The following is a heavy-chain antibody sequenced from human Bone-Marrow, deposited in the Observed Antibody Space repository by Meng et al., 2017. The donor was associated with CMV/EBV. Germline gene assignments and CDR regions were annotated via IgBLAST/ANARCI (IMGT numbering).Heavy chain of an antibody. D-gene: IGHD6-6*01. CDR3: AREEAGIAARPYYFDY. CDR2: INPNSGGT. J-gene: IGHJ4*02. V-gene: IGHV1-2*02. Sequence: ASVKVSCKVSGYTFTGYYMHWVRQAPGQGLEWMGWINPNSGGTNYAQKFQGRVTMTRDTSISTAYMELSRLRSDDTAVYYCAREEAGIAARPYYFDYWGQGTLVTVSS. CDR1: GYTFTGYY.